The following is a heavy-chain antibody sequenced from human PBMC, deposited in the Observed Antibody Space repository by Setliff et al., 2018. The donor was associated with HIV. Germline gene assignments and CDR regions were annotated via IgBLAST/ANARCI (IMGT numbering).Heavy chain of an antibody. Sequence: GESLKISCKGSDYSFNSYWIGWVRQVPGRGLEWMAIIYPDDSNIKYNPSFQNQITISADKSIATAYLQLNNLKASDTATYYCARRDGRSMNAFQIWGPGTMVTVSS. CDR3: ARRDGRSMNAFQI. CDR1: DYSFNSYW. J-gene: IGHJ3*01. CDR2: IYPDDSNI. D-gene: IGHD2-21*01. V-gene: IGHV5-51*01.